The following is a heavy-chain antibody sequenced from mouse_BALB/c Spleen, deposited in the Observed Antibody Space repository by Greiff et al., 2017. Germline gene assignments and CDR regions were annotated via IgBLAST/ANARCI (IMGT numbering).Heavy chain of an antibody. Sequence: QVQLKQPGAELVKPGASVKLSCKASGYTFTSYWMHWVKQRPGQGLEWIGEIDPSDSYTNYNQKFKGKATLTVDKSSSTAYMQLSSLTSEDSAVYYCARSYDYDVKPFAYWGQGTLVTVSA. CDR2: IDPSDSYT. D-gene: IGHD2-4*01. V-gene: IGHV1-69*02. CDR3: ARSYDYDVKPFAY. J-gene: IGHJ3*01. CDR1: GYTFTSYW.